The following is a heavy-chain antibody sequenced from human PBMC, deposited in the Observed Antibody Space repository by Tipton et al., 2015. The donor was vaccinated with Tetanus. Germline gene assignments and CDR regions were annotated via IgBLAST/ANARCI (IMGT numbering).Heavy chain of an antibody. CDR1: GGSISSFY. CDR2: IYQNGDA. J-gene: IGHJ6*02. Sequence: TLSLTCTVSGGSISSFYWYWIRQPPGKGLEWIAYIYQNGDANYNPSLQSRVTISVDTSKNQFSLQLAFVTAADTAIYYCARERIEAFYYHGLDVWGLGTTVTVSS. D-gene: IGHD2-21*01. V-gene: IGHV4-59*01. CDR3: ARERIEAFYYHGLDV.